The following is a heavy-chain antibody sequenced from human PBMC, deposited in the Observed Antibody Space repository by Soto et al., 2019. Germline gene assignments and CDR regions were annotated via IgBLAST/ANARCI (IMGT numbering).Heavy chain of an antibody. CDR3: ARDLRYEGNPPAFDY. Sequence: QVQLVESGGGVVQPGRSLRLSCAASGFTFSSYGMHWVRQAPGKGLEWVAVISYDGSSKYYADSVKGRFTISRDNSKHTRYLQMNSLRPEDTAVYYCARDLRYEGNPPAFDYWGQGTLVTVSS. CDR2: ISYDGSSK. J-gene: IGHJ4*02. CDR1: GFTFSSYG. V-gene: IGHV3-30*03. D-gene: IGHD2-2*01.